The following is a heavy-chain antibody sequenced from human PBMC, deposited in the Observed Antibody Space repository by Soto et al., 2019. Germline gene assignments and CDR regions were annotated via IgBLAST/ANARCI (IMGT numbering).Heavy chain of an antibody. CDR3: AKTQTYYYDSSGYYPRYYFDY. CDR1: GFTFDDYT. D-gene: IGHD3-22*01. Sequence: PGGSLRLSCAASGFTFDDYTMHWVRQAPGKGLEWVSLISWDGGSTYYADSVKGRFTISRDNSKNSLYLQMNSLRTEDTALYYCAKTQTYYYDSSGYYPRYYFDYWGQGTLVTVSS. J-gene: IGHJ4*02. V-gene: IGHV3-43*01. CDR2: ISWDGGST.